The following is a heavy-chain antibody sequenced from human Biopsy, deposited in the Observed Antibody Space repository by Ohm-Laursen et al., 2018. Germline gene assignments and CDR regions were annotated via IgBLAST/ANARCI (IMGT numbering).Heavy chain of an antibody. J-gene: IGHJ4*02. CDR3: ASRSLFFRYFAS. Sequence: TLSLTCSVSDSSVSHDYFWTWIRQPPGKGLEWIGSIYHGSGTSYNPSVETQVAITLDRPKNKFSLRIDSVTAADTAVYYCASRSLFFRYFASWGQGTPVTVSS. V-gene: IGHV4-38-2*01. D-gene: IGHD3-9*01. CDR1: DSSVSHDYF. CDR2: IYHGSGT.